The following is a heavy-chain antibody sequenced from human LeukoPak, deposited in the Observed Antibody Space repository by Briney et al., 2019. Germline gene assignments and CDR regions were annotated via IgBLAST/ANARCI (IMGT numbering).Heavy chain of an antibody. CDR1: GYTFTSYD. D-gene: IGHD3-10*01. CDR3: ARDYGSGSYRFGY. CDR2: MNPNSGNT. Sequence: ASVKVSCKASGYTFTSYDINWVRQATGQGLEWMGWMNPNSGNTGYAQKFQGRVTITRNTSISTTYMELTSLKSEDTAVYYCARDYGSGSYRFGYWGQGTLVTVSS. J-gene: IGHJ4*02. V-gene: IGHV1-8*03.